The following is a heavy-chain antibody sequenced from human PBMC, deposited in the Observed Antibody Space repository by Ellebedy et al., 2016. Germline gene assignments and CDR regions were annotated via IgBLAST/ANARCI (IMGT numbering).Heavy chain of an antibody. D-gene: IGHD6-19*01. CDR2: INPSGGST. Sequence: ASVKVSCXASGYTFTSYYMHWVRQAPGQGLEWMGIINPSGGSTSYAQKFQGRVTMTRDTSTSTVYMELSSLRSEDTAVYYCARWVAVAAGFDYWGQGTLVTVSS. CDR3: ARWVAVAAGFDY. CDR1: GYTFTSYY. V-gene: IGHV1-46*01. J-gene: IGHJ4*02.